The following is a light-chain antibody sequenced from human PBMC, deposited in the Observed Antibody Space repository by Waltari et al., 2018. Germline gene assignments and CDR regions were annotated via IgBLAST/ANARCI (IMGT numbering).Light chain of an antibody. J-gene: IGKJ4*01. Sequence: DIVMTQSPDSLAVSLGERATINCKSSQSVLYSSNNKNYLAWYQKKPGQPPKLLIYWASTRESGVPDRFSGSGSGTDFTLNISSLQAEDVAVYYCQQYYSTLTFGGGTKVEIK. V-gene: IGKV4-1*01. CDR3: QQYYSTLT. CDR1: QSVLYSSNNKNY. CDR2: WAS.